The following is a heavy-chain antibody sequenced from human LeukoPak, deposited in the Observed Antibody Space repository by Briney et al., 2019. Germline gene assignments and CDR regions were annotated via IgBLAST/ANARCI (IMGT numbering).Heavy chain of an antibody. CDR3: ARDQTAQRFVVVAATAPVGYYGMDV. V-gene: IGHV1-69*04. Sequence: SVKVSCKSSGGTFSSYAIIWVRQAPGQGLEWMGRIIPILGIANYAQKFQGRVTITADKSTSTAYMELSSLRSEDTAVYYCARDQTAQRFVVVAATAPVGYYGMDVWGQGTTVTVSS. J-gene: IGHJ6*02. CDR2: IIPILGIA. CDR1: GGTFSSYA. D-gene: IGHD2-15*01.